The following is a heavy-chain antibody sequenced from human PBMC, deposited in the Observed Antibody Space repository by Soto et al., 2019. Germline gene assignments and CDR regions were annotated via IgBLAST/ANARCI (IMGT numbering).Heavy chain of an antibody. D-gene: IGHD3-9*01. CDR2: IKQDGSEK. CDR1: GFTFSSYW. V-gene: IGHV3-7*01. CDR3: ARERVYDILTGYSLPYYYYYMDV. J-gene: IGHJ6*03. Sequence: GGSLRLSCAASGFTFSSYWMSWVRQAPGKGLEWVANIKQDGSEKYYVDSVKGRFTISRDNAKNSLYLQMNSLRAEDTAVYYCARERVYDILTGYSLPYYYYYMDVWGKGTTVTVSS.